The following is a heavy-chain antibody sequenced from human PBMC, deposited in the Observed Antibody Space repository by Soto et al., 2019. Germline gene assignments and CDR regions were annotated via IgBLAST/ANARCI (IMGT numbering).Heavy chain of an antibody. CDR3: ARGRYGDY. CDR1: GYNFTSYG. Sequence: QVHLVQSGAEVKKPGASVKVSCKGSGYNFTSYGITWVRQAPGQGLEWMGWISAHNGNTNYAQKLQGRVTVTRVTSTSTAYMELRSLRSEDTAVYYCARGRYGDYWGQGALVTVSS. D-gene: IGHD1-1*01. V-gene: IGHV1-18*01. CDR2: ISAHNGNT. J-gene: IGHJ4*02.